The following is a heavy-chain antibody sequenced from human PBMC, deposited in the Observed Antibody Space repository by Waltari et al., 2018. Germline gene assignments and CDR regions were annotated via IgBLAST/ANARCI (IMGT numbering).Heavy chain of an antibody. CDR3: AHSPFLGTIFGVVTEYYFDY. CDR1: GFSLSTSGVG. J-gene: IGHJ4*02. CDR2: IYWNDDK. Sequence: QITLKESGPTLVKPTQTLTLTCTFSGFSLSTSGVGVGWIRQPPGKALEWLALIYWNDDKRYSPSLKSRLTITKDTSKNQVVLTMTNMDPVDTATYYCAHSPFLGTIFGVVTEYYFDYWGQGTLVTVSS. V-gene: IGHV2-5*01. D-gene: IGHD3-3*01.